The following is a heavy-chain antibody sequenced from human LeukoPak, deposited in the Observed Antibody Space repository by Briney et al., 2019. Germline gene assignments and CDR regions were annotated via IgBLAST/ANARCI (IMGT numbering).Heavy chain of an antibody. CDR1: VGSISSYY. J-gene: IGHJ6*03. Sequence: KPSETLSLTCTVSVGSISSYYWSWIRQPAGKGLEWIGRIYTSGSTYYNPSLKSRVTISVDTSKNQFSLKLSSVTAADTAMYYCARSWRLEYYYMDVWGKGTTVTVSS. CDR2: IYTSGST. CDR3: ARSWRLEYYYMDV. D-gene: IGHD3-3*01. V-gene: IGHV4-4*07.